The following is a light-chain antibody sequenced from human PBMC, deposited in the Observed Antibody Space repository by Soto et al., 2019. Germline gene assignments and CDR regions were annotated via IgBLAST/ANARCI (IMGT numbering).Light chain of an antibody. CDR1: SSKW. Sequence: DIQMTQSPSTLAASVGDTVTMTCRSSSKWLAWYQEKPGKAPKLLIYDVSNLERGVPPRFSGRTSGAESTLTITGLQPDDLGTYYCQHTTDFTFGQGTKVEIK. CDR2: DVS. J-gene: IGKJ2*01. CDR3: QHTTDFT. V-gene: IGKV1-5*01.